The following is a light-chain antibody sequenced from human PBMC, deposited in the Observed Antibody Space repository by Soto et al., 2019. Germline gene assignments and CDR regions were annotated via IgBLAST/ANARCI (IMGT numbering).Light chain of an antibody. V-gene: IGKV3-20*01. CDR2: AAS. Sequence: IVLTQSPGTLSLSPGERATLSCRASQSFSTSYLAWYQQKPGQAPRLLIFAASSRASGIPDRFSGSGSGTDFTLTIHRLEPEDFAVYYCQQYSTSPLTFGGGTKGEI. CDR3: QQYSTSPLT. CDR1: QSFSTSY. J-gene: IGKJ4*01.